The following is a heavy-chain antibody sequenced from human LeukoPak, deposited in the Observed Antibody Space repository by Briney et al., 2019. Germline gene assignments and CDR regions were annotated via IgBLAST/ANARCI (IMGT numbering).Heavy chain of an antibody. J-gene: IGHJ4*02. D-gene: IGHD3-10*01. CDR1: GFTFSSYG. Sequence: SGGSLRLSCAASGFTFSSYGMHWVRQAPGKGLEWVAVIWYDGSNKYYADSVKGRFTISRDNAKNSLYLQMNSLRAEDTAVYYCAREVLMGPRYFDYWGQGTLVTVSS. CDR3: AREVLMGPRYFDY. V-gene: IGHV3-33*01. CDR2: IWYDGSNK.